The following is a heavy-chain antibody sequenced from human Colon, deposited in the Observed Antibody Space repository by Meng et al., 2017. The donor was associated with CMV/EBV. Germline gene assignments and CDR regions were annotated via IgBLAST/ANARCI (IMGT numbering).Heavy chain of an antibody. CDR1: GFSFEDHA. D-gene: IGHD2/OR15-2a*01. V-gene: IGHV3-21*01. CDR2: ISGGGASI. Sequence: GGSLRLSCEASGFSFEDHAMHWVRQAPGKGLEWVSSISGGGASIWYADSMKGRFTVSRDNAKSSQYLQMNSLRAEDTAVYYCARGSNIYYGMDVWGQGTTVTVSS. J-gene: IGHJ6*02. CDR3: ARGSNIYYGMDV.